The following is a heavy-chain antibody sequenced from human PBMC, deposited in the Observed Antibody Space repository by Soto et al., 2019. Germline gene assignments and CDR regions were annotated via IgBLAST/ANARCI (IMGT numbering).Heavy chain of an antibody. D-gene: IGHD4-17*01. CDR2: INRSGST. CDR3: ARGLTTVTTVRYFDY. Sequence: QVQLQQWGAGLLRPSETLSLTCAVYGGSFSGYYWSWIRQPQGKGLEWIGEINRSGSTNNNPSLKSRVTISVDTSKNQFSLKLSSVTAADTAVYYCARGLTTVTTVRYFDYWGQGTLVTVSS. J-gene: IGHJ4*02. V-gene: IGHV4-34*01. CDR1: GGSFSGYY.